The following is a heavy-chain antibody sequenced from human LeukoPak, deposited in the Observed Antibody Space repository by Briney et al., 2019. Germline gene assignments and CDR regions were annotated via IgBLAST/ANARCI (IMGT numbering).Heavy chain of an antibody. CDR3: TRDLFLAAAEREGDDY. J-gene: IGHJ4*02. D-gene: IGHD6-13*01. Sequence: APVKVSCKVSGYTFTGCFIHWLRQAPGQGLEWVGWINPNNGDTNYAQKFQGRVTMTRDTSISTAYMELSRLRSDDTAVYYCTRDLFLAAAEREGDDYWGQGALVTVSS. CDR2: INPNNGDT. CDR1: GYTFTGCF. V-gene: IGHV1-2*02.